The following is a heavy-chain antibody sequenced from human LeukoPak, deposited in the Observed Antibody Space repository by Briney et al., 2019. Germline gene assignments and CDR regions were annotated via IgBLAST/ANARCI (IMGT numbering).Heavy chain of an antibody. Sequence: SETLSLTCTVSGGSISSYYWSWIRQPPGKGLEWIGYIYYSGSTNYNPSLKSRVTISVDTSKNQFPLKLSSVTAADTAVYYCARHEIAEYYFGYWGQGTLVTVSS. D-gene: IGHD6-13*01. J-gene: IGHJ4*02. V-gene: IGHV4-59*08. CDR1: GGSISSYY. CDR3: ARHEIAEYYFGY. CDR2: IYYSGST.